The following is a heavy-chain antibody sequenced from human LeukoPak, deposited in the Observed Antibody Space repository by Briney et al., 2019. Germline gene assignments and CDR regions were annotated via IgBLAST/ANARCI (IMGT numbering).Heavy chain of an antibody. CDR3: ARWRFVVVVVATYYFDY. CDR2: ISAYNGNT. CDR1: GYTFTSYG. J-gene: IGHJ4*02. V-gene: IGHV1-18*01. D-gene: IGHD2-15*01. Sequence: ASVKVSCKASGYTFTSYGISWVRQAPGQGLEWMRWISAYNGNTNYAQKLQGRVTMTTDTSTSTAYMELRSLRSDDTAVYYCARWRFVVVVVATYYFDYWGQGTLVTVSS.